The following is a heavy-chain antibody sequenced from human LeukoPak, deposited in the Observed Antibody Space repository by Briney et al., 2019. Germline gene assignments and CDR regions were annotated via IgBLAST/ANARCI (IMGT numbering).Heavy chain of an antibody. J-gene: IGHJ6*02. CDR3: ARGGGYYGSGSLHYYYYGMDV. CDR2: ISSSGNTI. D-gene: IGHD3-10*01. CDR1: GFTFSSYE. V-gene: IGHV3-48*03. Sequence: GGSLRLSCAASGFTFSSYEMIWVRQAPGKGLEWVSYISSSGNTIYYADSVKGRFTISRDNAKNSLYLQMNSLRAEDTAVYYCARGGGYYGSGSLHYYYYGMDVWGQGTTVTVSS.